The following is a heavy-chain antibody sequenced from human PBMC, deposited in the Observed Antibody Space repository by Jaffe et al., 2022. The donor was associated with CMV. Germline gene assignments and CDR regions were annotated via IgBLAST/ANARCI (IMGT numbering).Heavy chain of an antibody. CDR2: IYYSGST. V-gene: IGHV4-39*01. D-gene: IGHD6-13*01. CDR1: GGSISSSSYY. Sequence: QLQLQESGPGLVKPSETLSLTCTVSGGSISSSSYYWGWIRQPPGKGLEWIGSIYYSGSTYYNPSLKSRVTISVDTSKNQFSLKLSSVTAADTAVYYCARHNGPQQLVHWFDPWGQGTLVTVSS. CDR3: ARHNGPQQLVHWFDP. J-gene: IGHJ5*02.